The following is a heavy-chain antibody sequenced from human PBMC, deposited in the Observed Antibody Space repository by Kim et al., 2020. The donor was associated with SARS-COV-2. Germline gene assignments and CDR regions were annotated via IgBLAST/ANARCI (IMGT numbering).Heavy chain of an antibody. CDR2: INPNSGGT. Sequence: ASVKVSCKASGYTFTGYYMHWVRQAPGQGLEWMGWINPNSGGTNYAQKFQGRVTMTRDTSISTAYMELSRLRSDDTAVYYCARDASGDSSGYYYFDYWGQGTLVTVSS. J-gene: IGHJ4*02. D-gene: IGHD3-22*01. CDR3: ARDASGDSSGYYYFDY. CDR1: GYTFTGYY. V-gene: IGHV1-2*02.